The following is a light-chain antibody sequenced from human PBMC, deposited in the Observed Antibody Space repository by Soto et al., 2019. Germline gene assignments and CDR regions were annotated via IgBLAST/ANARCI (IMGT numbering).Light chain of an antibody. CDR3: RQYYSDPPLT. V-gene: IGKV1-8*01. J-gene: IGKJ4*01. CDR2: AAS. Sequence: AIRMTQSPSSFSASTGDRVTITCRASQGIRSYLAWYQQKPGKAPKLLIYAASTLQSGVPSRFSGSGSGKDFTLSVRCLQSEDFATYYCRQYYSDPPLTFGGGTKVAIK. CDR1: QGIRSY.